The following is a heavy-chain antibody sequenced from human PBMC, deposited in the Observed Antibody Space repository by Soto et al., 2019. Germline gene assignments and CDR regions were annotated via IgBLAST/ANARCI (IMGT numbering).Heavy chain of an antibody. Sequence: SETLSLTCTVSGGSISSSSYYWGWIRQPPGKGLEWIGSIYYSGSTYYNPSLKSRVTISVDTSKNQFSLKLSSVTAADTAVYYCAVMTTVVRTVEYWGQGTLVTVSS. V-gene: IGHV4-39*01. CDR3: AVMTTVVRTVEY. CDR2: IYYSGST. J-gene: IGHJ4*02. CDR1: GGSISSSSYY. D-gene: IGHD4-17*01.